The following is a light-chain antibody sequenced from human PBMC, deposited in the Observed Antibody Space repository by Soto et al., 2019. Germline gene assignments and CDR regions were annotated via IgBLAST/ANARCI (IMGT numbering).Light chain of an antibody. Sequence: QSVLTQPASASGTPGQRVTISCSGSSSNIGSNPVSWYQQLPGTAPRLLIYSNNQLPSGVPDRFSGSKSGTSASLAISGLQSEDEADYYCAAWDDSLNGLMVFGGGTKLTVL. V-gene: IGLV1-44*01. J-gene: IGLJ2*01. CDR2: SNN. CDR1: SSNIGSNP. CDR3: AAWDDSLNGLMV.